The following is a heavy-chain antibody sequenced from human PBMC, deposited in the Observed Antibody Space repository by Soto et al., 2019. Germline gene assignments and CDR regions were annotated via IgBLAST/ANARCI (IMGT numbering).Heavy chain of an antibody. CDR1: GGTFSSYA. CDR2: IIPIFGTA. CDR3: ARWGPVDTAMVTGIDNRFGP. D-gene: IGHD5-18*01. J-gene: IGHJ5*02. Sequence: SVKVSCKASGGTFSSYAISWVRRAPGQGLEWMGGIIPIFGTANYAQKFQGRVTITADESTSTAYMELSSLRSEDTAVYYCARWGPVDTAMVTGIDNRFGPWGQGTLVTVSS. V-gene: IGHV1-69*13.